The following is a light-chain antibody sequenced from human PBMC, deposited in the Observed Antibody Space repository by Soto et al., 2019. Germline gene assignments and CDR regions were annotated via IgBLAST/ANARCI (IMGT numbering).Light chain of an antibody. CDR3: QQRSNWPPIT. CDR2: GAS. CDR1: QSVNSNY. Sequence: EIVMTQSPATLSVSPGARATLSCRAAQSVNSNYLAWYQQRPGQAPRLLIYGASNRATGIPARFSGSGSGTDFTLTISSLEPEDFAVYYCQQRSNWPPITFGQGTRLEIK. J-gene: IGKJ5*01. V-gene: IGKV3-11*01.